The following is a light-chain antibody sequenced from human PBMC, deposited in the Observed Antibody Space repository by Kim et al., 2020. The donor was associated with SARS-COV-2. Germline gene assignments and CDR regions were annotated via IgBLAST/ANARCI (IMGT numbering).Light chain of an antibody. Sequence: SSELTQDPAVSVVLGQTVRITCQGDSLRSYYASWYQQKPGQAPVLVIYGKNNRPSGIPDRFSGSSSGNTASLTITGAQAEDEADYYCNSRDSSGNHLVFGNGTKVTVL. CDR3: NSRDSSGNHLV. J-gene: IGLJ1*01. CDR2: GKN. CDR1: SLRSYY. V-gene: IGLV3-19*01.